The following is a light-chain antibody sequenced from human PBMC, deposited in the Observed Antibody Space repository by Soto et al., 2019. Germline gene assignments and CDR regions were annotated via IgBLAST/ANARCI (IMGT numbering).Light chain of an antibody. V-gene: IGKV3-20*01. CDR3: QQYGSSPQT. J-gene: IGKJ1*01. CDR1: QSVSTY. CDR2: GAS. Sequence: EVVLTQSPAALSLSPGERATLSCRASQSVSTYLAWHQQKPGQAPRLLIYGASSRATGIPDRFSGSGSGTDFTLTISRLEPEDFAVYYCQQYGSSPQTFGQGTKVDIK.